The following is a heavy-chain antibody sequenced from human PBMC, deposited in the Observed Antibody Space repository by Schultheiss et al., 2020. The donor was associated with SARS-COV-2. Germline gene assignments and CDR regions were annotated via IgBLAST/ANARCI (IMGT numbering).Heavy chain of an antibody. CDR1: GFTFSSYE. V-gene: IGHV3-48*03. D-gene: IGHD2-2*01. CDR2: ISSSGSTI. Sequence: GGSLRLSCAASGFTFSSYEMNWVRQAPGKGLEWVSYISSSGSTIYYADSVKGRFTISRDNAKNSLYLQMNSLRAEDTAVYYCARLDGVPAAAYYYYGMDVWGQGTTVTVSS. CDR3: ARLDGVPAAAYYYYGMDV. J-gene: IGHJ6*02.